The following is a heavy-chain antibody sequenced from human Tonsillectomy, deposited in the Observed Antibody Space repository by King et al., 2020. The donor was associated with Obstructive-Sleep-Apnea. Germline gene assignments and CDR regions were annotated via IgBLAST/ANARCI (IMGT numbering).Heavy chain of an antibody. CDR2: IYYSGST. J-gene: IGHJ4*02. CDR3: ARLHDYGDY. CDR1: GGSISSSSYY. Sequence: LPLQESGPGLVKPSETLSLTCTVSGGSISSSSYYWGWIRQPPGKGLEWIGGIYYSGSTYYNPALKSRVTISVDTSKNQFSLKLSAVTAADTAVYYCARLHDYGDYWGQGTLVTVSS. V-gene: IGHV4-39*01.